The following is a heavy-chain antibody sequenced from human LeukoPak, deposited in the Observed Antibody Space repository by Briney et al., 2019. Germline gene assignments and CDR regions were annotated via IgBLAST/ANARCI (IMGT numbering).Heavy chain of an antibody. V-gene: IGHV3-21*01. Sequence: GGSLRLSCAASGFTFSSYSMNWVRQAPGKGLEWVSSISSSSSYIYYADSVKGRFTISRDNAKNSLYLQMNSLGAEDTAVYYCARVPPLGYCSGGSCLLYYYYYMDVWGKGTTVTVSS. J-gene: IGHJ6*03. CDR3: ARVPPLGYCSGGSCLLYYYYYMDV. D-gene: IGHD2-15*01. CDR1: GFTFSSYS. CDR2: ISSSSSYI.